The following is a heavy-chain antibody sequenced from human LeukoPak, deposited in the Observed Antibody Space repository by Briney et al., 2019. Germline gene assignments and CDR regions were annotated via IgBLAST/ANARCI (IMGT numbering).Heavy chain of an antibody. V-gene: IGHV3-48*03. CDR3: ARDRVINRITMVRRKGIDAFDI. J-gene: IGHJ3*02. Sequence: PGGSLRLSCAASGFTFSSYEMNWVRQAPGKGLEWVSYISSSGSTIYYADSVKGRFTISRDNAKNSLYLQMNSLRAEDTAVYYCARDRVINRITMVRRKGIDAFDIWGQGTMVTVSS. CDR2: ISSSGSTI. D-gene: IGHD3-10*01. CDR1: GFTFSSYE.